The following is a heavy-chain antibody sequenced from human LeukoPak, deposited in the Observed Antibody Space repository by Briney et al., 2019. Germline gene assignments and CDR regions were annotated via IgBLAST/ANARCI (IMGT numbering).Heavy chain of an antibody. D-gene: IGHD4-23*01. Sequence: GGSLRLSCAASGFTFSDYYMSWIRQAPGKGLEWVSYISSSSSYTNYADSVKGRFTISRDNSKNTLYLQMNSLRAEDTAVYYCASLTTVDSGLDYWGQGTLVTVSS. CDR1: GFTFSDYY. CDR3: ASLTTVDSGLDY. CDR2: ISSSSSYT. J-gene: IGHJ4*02. V-gene: IGHV3-11*03.